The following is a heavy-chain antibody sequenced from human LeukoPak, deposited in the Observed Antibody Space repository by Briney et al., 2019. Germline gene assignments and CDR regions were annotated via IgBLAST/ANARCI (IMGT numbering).Heavy chain of an antibody. CDR2: IYSGGST. V-gene: IGHV3-53*05. Sequence: PGGSLRLSCAASGFTVSSNYMSWVRQAPGKGLEWVSVIYSGGSTYYADSVKGRFTISRDNSKNTLYLQMNSLRAEDTAVYYCASDLGFGEFPRANDHFDYWGQGTLVTVSS. CDR3: ASDLGFGEFPRANDHFDY. J-gene: IGHJ4*02. CDR1: GFTVSSNY. D-gene: IGHD3-10*01.